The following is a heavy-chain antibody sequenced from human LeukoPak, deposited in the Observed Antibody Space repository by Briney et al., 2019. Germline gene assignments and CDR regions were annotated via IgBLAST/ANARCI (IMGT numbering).Heavy chain of an antibody. J-gene: IGHJ4*02. V-gene: IGHV4-59*08. Sequence: PSETLSLTCTASGGSISSYYWSWIRQPPGKGLEWIGYIYYSGSTNYNPSLKSRVTISVDTSKNQFSLNLRSVTAADTAVYYCARHGFRAGGSWIFDFWGQGTLVTVSS. CDR2: IYYSGST. D-gene: IGHD3-10*01. CDR1: GGSISSYY. CDR3: ARHGFRAGGSWIFDF.